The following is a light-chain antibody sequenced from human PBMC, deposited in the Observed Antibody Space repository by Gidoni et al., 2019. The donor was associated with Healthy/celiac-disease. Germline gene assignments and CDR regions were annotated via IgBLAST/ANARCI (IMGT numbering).Light chain of an antibody. CDR2: WAS. CDR3: KQQYSTRWT. V-gene: IGKV4-1*01. J-gene: IGKJ1*01. Sequence: DIVMTHSPDSLSVSLGERATINCKASQSVLYSSNNKNYLAWYPQKPGQPPKLLIYWASTRESGVHDRFSGSGSGTDLNLTISSLQAEDVVVYYCKQQYSTRWTFGQGTKVEIK. CDR1: QSVLYSSNNKNY.